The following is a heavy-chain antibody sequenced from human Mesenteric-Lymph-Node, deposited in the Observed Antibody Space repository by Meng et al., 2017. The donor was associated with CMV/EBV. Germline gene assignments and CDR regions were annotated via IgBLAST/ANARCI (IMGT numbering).Heavy chain of an antibody. CDR1: GGSISSSSYY. Sequence: GSLRLSCTVSGGSISSSSYYWGWIRQPPGKGLEWIGSIYYSGSTYYNPSIKSRVTISVDTSKNQFSLKLSSVTAADTAVYYCARGRHTGSPGWFDPWGQGTLVTVSS. J-gene: IGHJ5*02. CDR2: IYYSGST. V-gene: IGHV4-39*07. D-gene: IGHD3-10*01. CDR3: ARGRHTGSPGWFDP.